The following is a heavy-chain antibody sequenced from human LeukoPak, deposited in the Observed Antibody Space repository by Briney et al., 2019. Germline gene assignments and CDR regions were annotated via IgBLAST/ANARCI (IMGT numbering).Heavy chain of an antibody. V-gene: IGHV4-34*01. CDR1: GGSFSGSY. Sequence: KPSETLSLTCGVYGGSFSGSYWSWIRQPPGKGLEWIGEINHSGSTNYNPSLKSRVPISVDTSKNQCSLKLSSVTAADTAVYYCARGSRQQLVRSDYFDYGGQGTLVTVSS. CDR3: ARGSRQQLVRSDYFDY. D-gene: IGHD6-13*01. J-gene: IGHJ4*02. CDR2: INHSGST.